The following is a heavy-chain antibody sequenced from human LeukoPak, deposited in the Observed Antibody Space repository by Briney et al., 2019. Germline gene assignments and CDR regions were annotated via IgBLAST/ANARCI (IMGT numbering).Heavy chain of an antibody. CDR3: AKGITGNSFYFDY. D-gene: IGHD1-20*01. Sequence: GGSLRLSCAASGFSFSSDGIHWVRQAPGKGLEGLANINHEGRSKYYADSVRGLFTVSRDNSKNTLYLEMSSLRAEDTAVYFCAKGITGNSFYFDYWGQGTLVTVSS. V-gene: IGHV3-30*02. CDR2: INHEGRSK. J-gene: IGHJ4*02. CDR1: GFSFSSDG.